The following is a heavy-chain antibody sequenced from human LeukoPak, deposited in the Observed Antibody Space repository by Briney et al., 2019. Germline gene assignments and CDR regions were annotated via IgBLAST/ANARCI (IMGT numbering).Heavy chain of an antibody. Sequence: PSQTLSLTCTVSGGSISSSYWSWMRQPAGKGPEWIGRIYGRGTITYNLSLESRVTMSVDTSKNQFSLKLSSLTAAGTAVYYCGRARGGAFYIWGQGRMVTVSS. CDR1: GGSISSSY. V-gene: IGHV4-4*07. J-gene: IGHJ3*02. CDR3: GRARGGAFYI. CDR2: IYGRGTI. D-gene: IGHD3-10*01.